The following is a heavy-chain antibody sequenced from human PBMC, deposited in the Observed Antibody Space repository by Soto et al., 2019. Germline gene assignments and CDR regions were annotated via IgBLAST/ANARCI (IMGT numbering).Heavy chain of an antibody. CDR3: ARGDINYVWYFDL. Sequence: SETLSLTCTASGGSISSYYWSWIRQPPGKGLEWIGYIHYSGGSSYNPSLKRRVTISVDTSKNQFSLKLSSVTAADTAVYYCARGDINYVWYFDLWGRGTLVTVSS. CDR2: IHYSGGS. V-gene: IGHV4-59*01. CDR1: GGSISSYY. D-gene: IGHD1-7*01. J-gene: IGHJ2*01.